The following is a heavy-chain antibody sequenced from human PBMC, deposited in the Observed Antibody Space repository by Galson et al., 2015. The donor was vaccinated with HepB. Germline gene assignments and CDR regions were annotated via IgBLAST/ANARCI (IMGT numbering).Heavy chain of an antibody. CDR3: AKGSSPFTN. CDR2: ISGSGGGT. CDR1: RFTFSNYA. D-gene: IGHD6-6*01. J-gene: IGHJ4*02. V-gene: IGHV3-23*01. Sequence: SLRLSCAASRFTFSNYAMSWVRQAPGKGLEWVSAISGSGGGTYYADSVKGRFTISRDNSNNTLYLQINSLRAEDTAIYYCAKGSSPFTNWGQGTLVTVSS.